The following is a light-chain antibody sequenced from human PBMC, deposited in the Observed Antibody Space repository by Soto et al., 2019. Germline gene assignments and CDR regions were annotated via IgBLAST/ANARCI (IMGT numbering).Light chain of an antibody. J-gene: IGKJ1*01. CDR2: GAS. CDR3: QQYNDWPTWT. CDR1: QSVNSN. Sequence: EIVMTQSPATLSVSGGERATLSCRASQSVNSNLAWYQQKPGQVPRLLIYGASTRATGIPARFSGGGSGTEFTLTISSLQSEDFAVYYCQQYNDWPTWTFGQGTKVEIK. V-gene: IGKV3-15*01.